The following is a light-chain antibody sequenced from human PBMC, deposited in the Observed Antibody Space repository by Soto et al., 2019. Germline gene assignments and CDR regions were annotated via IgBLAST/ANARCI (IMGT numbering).Light chain of an antibody. J-gene: IGKJ1*01. CDR1: QSVSSSY. V-gene: IGKV3-20*01. CDR2: GAS. Sequence: EIVLTQSPGTLSLSPGERATISCRASQSVSSSYLAWYQQKPGQAPRLLIYGASSRATGIPDRFSGSGSGTDFTLTINRLEPEDFAVYYCQQYGSSPRTFGQGTKVDIK. CDR3: QQYGSSPRT.